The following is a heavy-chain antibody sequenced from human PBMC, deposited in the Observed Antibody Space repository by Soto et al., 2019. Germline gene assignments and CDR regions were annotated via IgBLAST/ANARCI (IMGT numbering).Heavy chain of an antibody. CDR3: ARGAHGGSRFDS. Sequence: QVQLVQSGAEVKKPGSSVKVSCEASGGTFSGHAISWVRQAPGQGPEWMGGLIPLFGTTQHAQNFQHRLTLPAVRYTCTAYMELTSLRFEDTAIYYCARGAHGGSRFDSWGQGNLVTVPS. CDR2: LIPLFGTT. V-gene: IGHV1-69*06. CDR1: GGTFSGHA. J-gene: IGHJ4*02. D-gene: IGHD3-16*01.